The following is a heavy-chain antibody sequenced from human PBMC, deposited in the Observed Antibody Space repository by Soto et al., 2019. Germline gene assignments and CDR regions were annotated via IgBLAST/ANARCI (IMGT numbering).Heavy chain of an antibody. D-gene: IGHD4-17*01. CDR1: GFTFSTSG. V-gene: IGHV3-23*01. Sequence: VQLLESGGGLVQPGGSLRLSCAAYGFTFSTSGMSWVRQAPGKGLEWVSSISGSGDYTNYADSVKGRFTISRDNSKNTLYLQINSLTAEDTAVYYCANHGGFDIWGQGTMVTVSS. J-gene: IGHJ3*02. CDR3: ANHGGFDI. CDR2: ISGSGDYT.